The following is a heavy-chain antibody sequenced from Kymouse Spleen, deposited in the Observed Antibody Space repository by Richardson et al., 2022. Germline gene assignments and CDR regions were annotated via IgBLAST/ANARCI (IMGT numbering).Heavy chain of an antibody. D-gene: IGHD1-26*01. V-gene: IGHV3-9*01. CDR2: ISWNSGSI. CDR3: AKDVGATTNFDY. Sequence: EVQLVESGGGLVQPGRSLRLSCAASGFTFDDYAMHWVRQAPGKGLEWVSGISWNSGSIGYADSVKGRFTISRDNAKNSLYLQMNSLRAEDTALYYCAKDVGATTNFDYWGQGTLVTVSS. CDR1: GFTFDDYA. J-gene: IGHJ4*02.